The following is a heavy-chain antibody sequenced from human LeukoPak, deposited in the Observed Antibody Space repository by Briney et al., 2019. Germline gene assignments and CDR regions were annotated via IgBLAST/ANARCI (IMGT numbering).Heavy chain of an antibody. CDR3: AEELGFGELLGYCYGMDV. V-gene: IGHV3-23*01. D-gene: IGHD3-10*01. CDR1: GFTFSSYA. CDR2: ISGSGGST. Sequence: GGSLRLSCAASGFTFSSYAMSWARQAPGKGLEWVSAISGSGGSTYYADSVKGRFTISRDNSKNTLYLQMNSLRAEDTAVYYCAEELGFGELLGYCYGMDVWGQGTTVTVSS. J-gene: IGHJ6*02.